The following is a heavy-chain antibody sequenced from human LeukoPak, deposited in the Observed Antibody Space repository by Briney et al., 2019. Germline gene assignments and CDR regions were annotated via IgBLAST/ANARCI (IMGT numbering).Heavy chain of an antibody. CDR1: GYTFTSYG. J-gene: IGHJ4*02. Sequence: ASVKVSCKASGYTFTSYGISWVRQAPGQGLEWMGWISAYNGNTNYAQKLQGRVTMTTDTSTSTAYMELRSLRSDDTAVYYCAREFYGSGSYYGAPFDYWGQGTLVTVSP. CDR2: ISAYNGNT. D-gene: IGHD3-10*01. V-gene: IGHV1-18*04. CDR3: AREFYGSGSYYGAPFDY.